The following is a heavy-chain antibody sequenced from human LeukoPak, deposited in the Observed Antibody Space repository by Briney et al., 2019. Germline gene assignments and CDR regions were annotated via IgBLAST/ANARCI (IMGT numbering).Heavy chain of an antibody. CDR3: VRDHSGWSLDP. Sequence: GGSLRLSCAASGFTFSDYYMSWIRQAPGKGLEWVSYIGVRGSAKYYADSVKGRFTISRDNARNSVYLQMNSLRVEDTAVYYCVRDHSGWSLDPWGQGTLVTVSS. CDR1: GFTFSDYY. CDR2: IGVRGSAK. J-gene: IGHJ5*02. D-gene: IGHD6-19*01. V-gene: IGHV3-11*04.